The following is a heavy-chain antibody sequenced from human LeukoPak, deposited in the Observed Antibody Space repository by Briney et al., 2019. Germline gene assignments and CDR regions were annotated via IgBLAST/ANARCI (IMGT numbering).Heavy chain of an antibody. V-gene: IGHV4-39*07. Sequence: SETLSLTCTVSGGSISSSSYYWGWIRQPPGKGLEWIGSIYYSRSTYYNPSLKSRVTISVDTSKNQFSLKLSSVTAADTAVYYCAREFIAGATVEYWGQGTLVTVSS. J-gene: IGHJ4*02. CDR1: GGSISSSSYY. CDR3: AREFIAGATVEY. D-gene: IGHD1-26*01. CDR2: IYYSRST.